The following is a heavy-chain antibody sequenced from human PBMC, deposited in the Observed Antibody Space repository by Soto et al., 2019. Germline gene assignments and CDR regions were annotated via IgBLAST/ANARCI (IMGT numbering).Heavy chain of an antibody. V-gene: IGHV3-23*01. Sequence: EVQLLESGGGLVQPGGSLRLSCAASGFTFSSYAMSWVRQAPGKGLEWVSTFRGTGDGTYYADSVRGGFTVSRDNSKNTLYLQMKGLRGGDTAVYYCAKGPDPGAFDIWGQGTMVTVSS. CDR1: GFTFSSYA. D-gene: IGHD3-10*01. CDR2: FRGTGDGT. CDR3: AKGPDPGAFDI. J-gene: IGHJ3*02.